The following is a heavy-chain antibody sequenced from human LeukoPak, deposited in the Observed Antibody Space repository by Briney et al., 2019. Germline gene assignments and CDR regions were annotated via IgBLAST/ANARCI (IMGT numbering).Heavy chain of an antibody. J-gene: IGHJ4*02. Sequence: PSQTLSLTCTVSGGSISSGGYYWSWIRQPPGKGLEWIGYIYHSGSTYYNPSLKSRVTISVDRSKNQSSLKLSSVTAADTAVYYCAREGKYDFWSGYLDYWGQGTLVTVSS. D-gene: IGHD3-3*01. CDR1: GGSISSGGYY. CDR2: IYHSGST. V-gene: IGHV4-30-2*01. CDR3: AREGKYDFWSGYLDY.